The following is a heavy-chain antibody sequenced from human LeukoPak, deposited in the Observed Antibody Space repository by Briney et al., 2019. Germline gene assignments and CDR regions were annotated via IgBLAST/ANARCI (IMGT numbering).Heavy chain of an antibody. CDR2: ISGSGGST. V-gene: IGHV3-23*01. Sequence: PGGSLRLSCAASGFTFSSYAMSWVRQAPGKGLEWVSAISGSGGSTYYADSVKGRFTISRDNAKNSLYLQMNSLRAEDTAVYYCARDSGMIVVVPLRYYYGMDVWGQGTTATVSS. CDR1: GFTFSSYA. CDR3: ARDSGMIVVVPLRYYYGMDV. D-gene: IGHD3-22*01. J-gene: IGHJ6*02.